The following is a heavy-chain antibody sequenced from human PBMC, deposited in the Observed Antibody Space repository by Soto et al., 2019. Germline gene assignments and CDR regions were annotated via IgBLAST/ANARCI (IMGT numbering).Heavy chain of an antibody. J-gene: IGHJ6*02. CDR3: ARDVFGVDLGGMDV. CDR2: ISSSGSTI. Sequence: GSLRLSCAASGFTFSSYEMNWVRQAPGKGLEWVSYISSSGSTIYYADSVKGRFTISRDNAKNSLYLQMNSLRAEDTAVYYCARDVFGVDLGGMDVWCQGTTVTVSS. D-gene: IGHD3-3*01. CDR1: GFTFSSYE. V-gene: IGHV3-48*03.